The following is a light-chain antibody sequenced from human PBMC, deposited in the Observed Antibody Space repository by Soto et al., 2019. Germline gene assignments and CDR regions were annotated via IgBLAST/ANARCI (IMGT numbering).Light chain of an antibody. CDR1: PGIARN. Sequence: EIELAQYPATLSASPGERATISCRAGPGIARNLAWYQHKPGQAPRLLIYGAASRATGIPARFSGSGSGTKCALIVSSPQSEDFAVYYCQQYNCWPPWTVGPGTKVDI. V-gene: IGKV3-15*01. J-gene: IGKJ1*01. CDR3: QQYNCWPPWT. CDR2: GAA.